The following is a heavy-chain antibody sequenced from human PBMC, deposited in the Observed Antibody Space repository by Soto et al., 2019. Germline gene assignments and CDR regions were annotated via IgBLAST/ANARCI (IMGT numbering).Heavy chain of an antibody. V-gene: IGHV3-66*01. CDR3: ARTGGDYGGWYFDL. J-gene: IGHJ2*01. CDR2: IYSGGST. D-gene: IGHD4-17*01. CDR1: GFTVSSNY. Sequence: EVQLVESGGGLVQPGGSLRLSCAVSGFTVSSNYMTWVRQAPGKGLEWVSVIYSGGSTYYADAVRDRFTISRDNSKTTLYLQVNSLRAEDTAVYYCARTGGDYGGWYFDLWGRGTLVTVSS.